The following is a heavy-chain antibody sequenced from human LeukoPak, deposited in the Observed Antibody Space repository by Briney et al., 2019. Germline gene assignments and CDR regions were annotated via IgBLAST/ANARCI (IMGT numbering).Heavy chain of an antibody. J-gene: IGHJ4*02. CDR3: ASWAGAATGFSGPFDY. V-gene: IGHV3-48*01. CDR2: ISGSSSII. CDR1: GFTFSSHG. Sequence: GGSLRLSCAVSGFTFSSHGINWVRQAPGKGLEWVSYISGSSSIIYYADSVKGRFTVSRDNAKNSLYLQMNSLRVADTAVYYCASWAGAATGFSGPFDYWGQGSLVTVSS. D-gene: IGHD6-13*01.